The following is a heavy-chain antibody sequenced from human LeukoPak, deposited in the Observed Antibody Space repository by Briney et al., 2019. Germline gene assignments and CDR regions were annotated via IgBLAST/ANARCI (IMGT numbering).Heavy chain of an antibody. CDR1: GFTFGDYA. Sequence: GGSLRLSCTASGFTFGDYAMSWFRQAPGKGLEWVGFIRSKAYGGTTEYAASVKGRFTISRDDSKSIAYLQMNSLRAEDTAVYYCARDGGSAWFLDYWGQGTLVIVSS. CDR3: ARDGGSAWFLDY. V-gene: IGHV3-49*03. J-gene: IGHJ4*02. D-gene: IGHD6-19*01. CDR2: IRSKAYGGTT.